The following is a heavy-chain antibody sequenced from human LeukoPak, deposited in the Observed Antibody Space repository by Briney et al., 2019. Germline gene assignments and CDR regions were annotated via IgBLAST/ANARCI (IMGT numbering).Heavy chain of an antibody. J-gene: IGHJ4*02. CDR3: ATPAYTSGWYVS. CDR1: GDIFINYA. D-gene: IGHD6-19*01. V-gene: IGHV1-3*01. CDR2: ITAGYDNT. Sequence: ASVKVSCKASGDIFINYAIHWLRQAPGQGIEWMGWITAGYDNTRYSQKFQGRVTITRDTSANTAYMELTSLTSEDTAVYYCATPAYTSGWYVSWGQGTLVTVSS.